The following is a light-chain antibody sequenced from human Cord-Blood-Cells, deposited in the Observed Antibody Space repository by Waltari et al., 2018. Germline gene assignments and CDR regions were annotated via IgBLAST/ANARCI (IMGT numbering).Light chain of an antibody. CDR1: SSDVGSYNL. CDR3: CSYAGSRTDVV. Sequence: QSALTQPASVSGSPGQSITISCTGTSSDVGSYNLVSWYQQHPGKAPKLMIYEGSKRASWGSHRFSGSKSGTTASLTIFGLQAEDEADYYCCSYAGSRTDVVFGGGTKLTAL. CDR2: EGS. J-gene: IGLJ2*01. V-gene: IGLV2-23*01.